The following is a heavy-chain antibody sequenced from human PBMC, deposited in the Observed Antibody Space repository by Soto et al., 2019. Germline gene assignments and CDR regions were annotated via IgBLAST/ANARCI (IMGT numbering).Heavy chain of an antibody. D-gene: IGHD5-18*01. CDR2: VHYTAST. CDR3: ARLRARGYSFVDY. V-gene: IGHV4-39*01. Sequence: ETLSLTCTVSEGSISWSPDYWGWLRQPPGKEPQWIASVHYTASTYYNPSLKSRVTISVDTSKNQFSLKLSSVTAADTAVYYCARLRARGYSFVDYWGQGTLVTVSS. CDR1: EGSISWSPDY. J-gene: IGHJ4*02.